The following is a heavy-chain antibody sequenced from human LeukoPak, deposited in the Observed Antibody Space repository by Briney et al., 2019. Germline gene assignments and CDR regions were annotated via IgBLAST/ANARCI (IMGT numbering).Heavy chain of an antibody. CDR2: ISSSGSTI. CDR3: AKDMYSNYVIIDY. Sequence: GGSLRLSCAASGFTFSDYYMSWIRQAPGKGLEWVSYISSSGSTIYYADSVKGRFTISRDNAKNSLYLQMNSLRAEDTALYYCAKDMYSNYVIIDYWGQGTLVTVSS. V-gene: IGHV3-11*01. D-gene: IGHD4-11*01. J-gene: IGHJ4*02. CDR1: GFTFSDYY.